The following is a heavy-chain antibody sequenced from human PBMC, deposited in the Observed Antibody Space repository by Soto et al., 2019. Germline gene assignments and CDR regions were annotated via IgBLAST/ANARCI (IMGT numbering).Heavy chain of an antibody. Sequence: SETLSLTCAVYGGSFSGYYWSWIRQPPGKGLEWIGEINHSGSTNYNPSLKSRVTISVDTSKNQFSLKLSSVTAADTAVYYCARGAIQLWSHFDYWGQGTLVTVSS. CDR3: ARGAIQLWSHFDY. CDR2: INHSGST. D-gene: IGHD5-18*01. J-gene: IGHJ4*02. V-gene: IGHV4-34*01. CDR1: GGSFSGYY.